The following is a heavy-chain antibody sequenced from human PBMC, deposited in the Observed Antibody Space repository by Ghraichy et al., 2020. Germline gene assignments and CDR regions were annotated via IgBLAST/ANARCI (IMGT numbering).Heavy chain of an antibody. Sequence: LSLTCAASGFTFSSYSMNWVRQAPGKGLEWVSSISSSSSYIYYADSVKGRFTISRDNAKNSLYLQMNSLRAEDTAVYYCARDKGSPPRYWGQGTLVTVSS. CDR2: ISSSSSYI. CDR3: ARDKGSPPRY. J-gene: IGHJ4*02. CDR1: GFTFSSYS. V-gene: IGHV3-21*01.